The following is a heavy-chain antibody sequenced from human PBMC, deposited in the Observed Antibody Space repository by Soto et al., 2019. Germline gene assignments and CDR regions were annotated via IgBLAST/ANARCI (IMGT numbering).Heavy chain of an antibody. V-gene: IGHV3-30-3*01. CDR2: ISYDGSNK. CDR3: ARVGRLHYFDY. CDR1: GFTFSSYA. J-gene: IGHJ4*02. Sequence: QVQLVESGGGGVQPGRSLRLSCAASGFTFSSYAMHWVRQAPGKGLEWVAVISYDGSNKYYADSVKGRFTISRDNSKNTLFLQMNSLRAEDTAVYYCARVGRLHYFDYWGQGTLVTVSS. D-gene: IGHD4-17*01.